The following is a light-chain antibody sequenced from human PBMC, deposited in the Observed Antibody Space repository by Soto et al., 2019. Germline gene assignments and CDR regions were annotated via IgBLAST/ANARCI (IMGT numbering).Light chain of an antibody. CDR2: GNN. J-gene: IGLJ2*01. V-gene: IGLV1-40*01. CDR1: SSNIGAGYD. Sequence: QSVLTQPPSVSGAPGQRVTISCTGSSSNIGAGYDVHWYQQLPGTAPKLLIYGNNNRPSGVPDRFSGSKSGTSASLAITGLQAEDEADYYCQSYDSSLSGSNVVFGGATKLTVL. CDR3: QSYDSSLSGSNVV.